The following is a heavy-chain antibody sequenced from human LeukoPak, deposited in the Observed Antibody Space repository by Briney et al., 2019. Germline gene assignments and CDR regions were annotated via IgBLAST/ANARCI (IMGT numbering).Heavy chain of an antibody. CDR1: GYTFTGYY. CDR3: ASARDPYYYDSSGYGYFDY. V-gene: IGHV1-69*13. D-gene: IGHD3-22*01. J-gene: IGHJ4*02. CDR2: IIPIFGTA. Sequence: SVKVSCKASGYTFTGYYMHWVRQVPGQGLEWMGGIIPIFGTANYAQKFQGRVTITADESTSTAYMELSSLRSEDTAVYYCASARDPYYYDSSGYGYFDYWGQGTLVTASS.